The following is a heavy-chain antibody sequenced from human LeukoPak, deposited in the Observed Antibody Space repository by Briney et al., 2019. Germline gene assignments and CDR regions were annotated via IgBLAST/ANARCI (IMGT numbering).Heavy chain of an antibody. Sequence: GGSLRLSCAASGFTFISYVMHWVRQAPGKGLEWVAFIRYDGSNKYYADSVKGRFTISRDNSKNTLYLQMNRLRAEDTAVYYCAKDLWFGDLSPCIVYWGQGTLVTVSS. CDR1: GFTFISYV. J-gene: IGHJ4*02. V-gene: IGHV3-30*02. CDR2: IRYDGSNK. CDR3: AKDLWFGDLSPCIVY. D-gene: IGHD3-10*01.